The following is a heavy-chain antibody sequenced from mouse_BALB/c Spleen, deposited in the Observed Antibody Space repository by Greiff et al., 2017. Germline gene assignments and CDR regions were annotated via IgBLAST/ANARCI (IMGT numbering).Heavy chain of an antibody. J-gene: IGHJ3*01. Sequence: QVQLQQSGAELVRSGASVKLSCTASGFNIKDYYMHWVKQRPGQGLEWIGVINPGSGGTNYNEKFKGKATLTADKSSSTAYMQLSSLTSDDSAVYFCARRESYWGQGTLVTVSA. CDR1: GFNIKDYY. CDR3: ARRESY. CDR2: INPGSGGT. V-gene: IGHV1-54*01.